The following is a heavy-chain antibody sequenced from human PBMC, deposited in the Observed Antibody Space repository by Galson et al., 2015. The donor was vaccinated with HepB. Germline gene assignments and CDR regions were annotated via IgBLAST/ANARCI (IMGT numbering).Heavy chain of an antibody. V-gene: IGHV4-59*01. J-gene: IGHJ4*02. D-gene: IGHD6-13*01. CDR1: GGSISSYY. CDR2: IYYSGST. Sequence: ETLSLTCTVSGGSISSYYWSWIRQPPGKGLEWIGYIYYSGSTNYNPSLKSRVTISVDTSKNRFSLGLSSVTAADTAVYYCARGGRSSWYYFDYWGQGTLVTVSS. CDR3: ARGGRSSWYYFDY.